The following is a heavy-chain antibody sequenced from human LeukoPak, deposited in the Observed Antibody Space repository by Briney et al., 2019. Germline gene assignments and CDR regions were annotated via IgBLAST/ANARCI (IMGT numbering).Heavy chain of an antibody. Sequence: PSETLSLTCTVSGGSISSSSYYWGWIRQPPGKGLEWIGSIYYSGSTYYNPSLKSRVTISVDTSKNQFSLKLSSVTAADTAVYYCARRNVVGGSYYFDYWGQETLVTVSS. J-gene: IGHJ4*02. V-gene: IGHV4-39*01. D-gene: IGHD1-26*01. CDR1: GGSISSSSYY. CDR2: IYYSGST. CDR3: ARRNVVGGSYYFDY.